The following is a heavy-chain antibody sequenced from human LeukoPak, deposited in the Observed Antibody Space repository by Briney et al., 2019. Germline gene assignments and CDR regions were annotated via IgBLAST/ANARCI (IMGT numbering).Heavy chain of an antibody. D-gene: IGHD6-19*01. CDR3: ARSPRSSGWYGWWFDP. Sequence: ASVKVSCRASGYTFTSYYMHWVRQAPGQGLEWMGIINPSGGSTSHAQKFQGRVTMTRDTSTSTVYMEPSSLRSEDTAVYYCARSPRSSGWYGWWFDPWGQGTLVTVSS. J-gene: IGHJ5*02. CDR2: INPSGGST. V-gene: IGHV1-46*03. CDR1: GYTFTSYY.